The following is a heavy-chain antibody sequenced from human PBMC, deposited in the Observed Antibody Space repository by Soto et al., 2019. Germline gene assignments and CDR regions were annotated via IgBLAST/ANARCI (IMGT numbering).Heavy chain of an antibody. D-gene: IGHD3-10*01. Sequence: ASVKVSCKASGYTFTDYYIRWVRQAPGQGLEWMGWISPRTGSANFAQRFQGRVSMTRDTSITTAYMELRRLKSDDTAVYYCARGTYYGPAYGMDVWGQGTTVTVSS. CDR1: GYTFTDYY. V-gene: IGHV1-2*02. CDR2: ISPRTGSA. CDR3: ARGTYYGPAYGMDV. J-gene: IGHJ6*02.